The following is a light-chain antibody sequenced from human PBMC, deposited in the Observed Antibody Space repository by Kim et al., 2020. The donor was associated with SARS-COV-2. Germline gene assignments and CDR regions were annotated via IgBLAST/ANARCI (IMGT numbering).Light chain of an antibody. CDR1: SLRSYY. CDR2: NKN. V-gene: IGLV3-19*01. CDR3: NSRDSSGNRVV. J-gene: IGLJ2*01. Sequence: SSELTQDPAVSVALGQTVRITCQGDSLRSYYASWYQQKPGQAPVLVIYNKNNRPSGIPDRFSGSSSGNTASLTITGAQAEDEADYYCNSRDSSGNRVVFG.